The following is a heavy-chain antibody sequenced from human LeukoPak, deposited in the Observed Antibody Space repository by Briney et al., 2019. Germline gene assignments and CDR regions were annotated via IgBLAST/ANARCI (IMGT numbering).Heavy chain of an antibody. CDR3: ASSSSGWYKFDY. J-gene: IGHJ4*02. Sequence: HLGGSLRLSCAASGFTFSSYVMSWVRQAPGKGLEWVSAISASGGSTFYADSVKGRSTISRDNSKNTLYLQMNSLRAEDTAVYYCASSSSGWYKFDYWGQGTLVTVSS. CDR1: GFTFSSYV. D-gene: IGHD6-19*01. CDR2: ISASGGST. V-gene: IGHV3-23*01.